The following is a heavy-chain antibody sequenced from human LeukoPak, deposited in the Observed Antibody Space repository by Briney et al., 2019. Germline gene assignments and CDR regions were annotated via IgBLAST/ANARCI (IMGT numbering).Heavy chain of an antibody. J-gene: IGHJ4*02. Sequence: HTGGSLRLSCAASGFTFSSYGMSWVRQAPGKGLEWVSAISGSGGSTYYADSVKGRFTISRDNSKNTLYLQMNSLRAEDTAVYYCAKTRSKGGYSGYDSPYYFDYWGQGNLVTVSS. V-gene: IGHV3-23*01. D-gene: IGHD5-12*01. CDR3: AKTRSKGGYSGYDSPYYFDY. CDR2: ISGSGGST. CDR1: GFTFSSYG.